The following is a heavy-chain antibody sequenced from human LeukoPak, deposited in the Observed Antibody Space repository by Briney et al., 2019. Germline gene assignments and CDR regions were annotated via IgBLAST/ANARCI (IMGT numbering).Heavy chain of an antibody. CDR2: VYYSGST. CDR1: GYSISDYY. V-gene: IGHV4-59*01. J-gene: IGHJ5*02. D-gene: IGHD3-10*01. Sequence: PPETLSLTCTVSGYSISDYYWSWIRQSPGKGLEWIGEVYYSGSTHYNPSLKSRVTISIDTSQNQFSLRLRSVTAADTAVYYCARELDGNGGWFDPWGPGTLVIVSS. CDR3: ARELDGNGGWFDP.